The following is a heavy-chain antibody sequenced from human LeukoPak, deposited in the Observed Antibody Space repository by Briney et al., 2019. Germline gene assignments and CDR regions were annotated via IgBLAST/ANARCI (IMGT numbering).Heavy chain of an antibody. CDR3: TTDGGSYGVLYFDY. CDR1: GFTFSNAW. V-gene: IGHV3-15*01. CDR2: IKSKTDGGTT. D-gene: IGHD1-26*01. Sequence: SGGSLRLSCAASGFTFSNAWMSWVRQAPGKGLEWVGRIKSKTDGGTTDYAAPVKGSFTISREDSKNTLYLQMNSLKTEDTAVYYCTTDGGSYGVLYFDYWGQGTLVTVSS. J-gene: IGHJ4*02.